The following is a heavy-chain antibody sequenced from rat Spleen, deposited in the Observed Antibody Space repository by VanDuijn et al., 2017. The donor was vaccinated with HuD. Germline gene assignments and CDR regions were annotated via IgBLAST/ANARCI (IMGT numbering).Heavy chain of an antibody. CDR2: ISSDGSNT. CDR1: GFTFSDYY. V-gene: IGHV5-7*01. CDR3: TRGLHYGSPTFAY. D-gene: IGHD1-3*01. J-gene: IGHJ3*01. Sequence: EVQLVESGGGLVQPGRSLKLSCAASGFTFSDYYMAWVRQAPTKGLEWVATISSDGSNTYYPDSEKGRFTISRDNAKSTLYLQMNSLRSEDTATYYCTRGLHYGSPTFAYWGQGTLVTVSS.